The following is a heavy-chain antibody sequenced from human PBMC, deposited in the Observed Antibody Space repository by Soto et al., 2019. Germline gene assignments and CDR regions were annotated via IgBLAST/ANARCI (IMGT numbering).Heavy chain of an antibody. Sequence: EVQLLESGGVLVPPGGSLRLSCAASGFTFSIFAMTWVRQAPGKGLGWVASITGSGDYARYTDSVQGRFTISRDNSKNTMYLQLRSLRTEDTAIYYCSRDPNGDYRGAFDNWGQGTMVTVSS. J-gene: IGHJ3*02. D-gene: IGHD4-17*01. CDR1: GFTFSIFA. V-gene: IGHV3-23*01. CDR3: SRDPNGDYRGAFDN. CDR2: ITGSGDYA.